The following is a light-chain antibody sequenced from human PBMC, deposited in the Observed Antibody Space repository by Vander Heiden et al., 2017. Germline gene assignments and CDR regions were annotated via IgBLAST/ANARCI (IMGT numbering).Light chain of an antibody. J-gene: IGKJ3*01. Sequence: DIQMTQSPSSLSASVGDRVTLTCRASQSISSYLNWLQQKPGKAPKLLSYAASSLQSGVPSRFSGSGSGTDFTLTISSLQPEDFATYYCQQSYSTPFTFAPGTKVDIK. CDR1: QSISSY. CDR2: AAS. V-gene: IGKV1-39*01. CDR3: QQSYSTPFT.